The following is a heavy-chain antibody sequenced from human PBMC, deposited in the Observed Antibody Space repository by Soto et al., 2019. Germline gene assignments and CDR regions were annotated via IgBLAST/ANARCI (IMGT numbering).Heavy chain of an antibody. Sequence: EVQLLESGGGLVQPGGSLRLSCAASGFTFSSYAMSWVRQAPGKGLEWVSAISGSGGSTYYADSVKGGFTISRDNSKTTPYLQMNSLRAEDTAVYYCARRSSVWYFDYWGQGTLVTVSS. V-gene: IGHV3-23*01. J-gene: IGHJ4*02. D-gene: IGHD6-19*01. CDR3: ARRSSVWYFDY. CDR2: ISGSGGST. CDR1: GFTFSSYA.